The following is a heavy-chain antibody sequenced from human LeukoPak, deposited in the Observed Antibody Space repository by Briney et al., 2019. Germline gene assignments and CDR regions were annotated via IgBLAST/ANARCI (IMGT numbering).Heavy chain of an antibody. V-gene: IGHV3-23*01. J-gene: IGHJ4*02. D-gene: IGHD3-9*01. Sequence: GGSLRLSCAASRFTFSSYTMSWVRQAPGKGLEWVSAISGSGDTTYYADSVKGRFTISRDNSKNTLYLQMNSLRAEDTAVYYCAKDRVLRYFDWLFDLDYWGQGTLVTVSS. CDR3: AKDRVLRYFDWLFDLDY. CDR1: RFTFSSYT. CDR2: ISGSGDTT.